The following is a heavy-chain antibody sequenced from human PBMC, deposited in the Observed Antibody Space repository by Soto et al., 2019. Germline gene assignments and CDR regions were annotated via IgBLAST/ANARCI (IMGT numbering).Heavy chain of an antibody. CDR1: GGSISGHY. CDR3: SYPKCSFDS. Sequence: PSETLSLTCSVSGGSISGHYWTWIRQSPGKGLVWIGYIFYSGSTNYNPSLKSRVTISVDTSKNQFSLRVEGTALYYCAKGYCSYPKCSFDSWGQGTLVTVSS. CDR2: IFYSGST. J-gene: IGHJ4*02. D-gene: IGHD2-15*01. V-gene: IGHV4-59*11.